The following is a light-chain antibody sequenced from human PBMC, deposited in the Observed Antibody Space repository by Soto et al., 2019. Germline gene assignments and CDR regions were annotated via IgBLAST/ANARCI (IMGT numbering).Light chain of an antibody. J-gene: IGKJ2*01. V-gene: IGKV2-30*01. CDR3: MQGTYWPYT. CDR2: KVS. CDR1: ESVLYRDGNSY. Sequence: DVVMTQSPLSLPVTLGQSASVSCRSSESVLYRDGNSYLSWFQQRPGQSPRRLIYKVSNRDSGVPDSFSGSGSDTDFTLKISRVEAEDIGVYYCMQGTYWPYTFGQGTQLESK.